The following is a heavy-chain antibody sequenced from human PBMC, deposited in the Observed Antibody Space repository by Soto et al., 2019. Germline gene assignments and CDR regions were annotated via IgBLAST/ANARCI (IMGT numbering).Heavy chain of an antibody. CDR3: VRVSEYGSSPSCHDAFDV. V-gene: IGHV3-20*01. D-gene: IGHD2-2*01. CDR2: IDWNGGST. CDR1: GFTLGDYG. Sequence: GGSLRLSCAASGFTLGDYGMSWVRQGPGKGLEWVSGIDWNGGSTTYADSVKGRFTISRDNAKNSLILQMNSLRAEDTALYHCVRVSEYGSSPSCHDAFDVWGQGTVVTVSS. J-gene: IGHJ3*01.